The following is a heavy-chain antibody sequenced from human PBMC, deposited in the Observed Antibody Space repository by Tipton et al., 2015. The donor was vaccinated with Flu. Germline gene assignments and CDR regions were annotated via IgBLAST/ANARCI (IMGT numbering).Heavy chain of an antibody. CDR2: ISSTGSDM. V-gene: IGHV3-11*01. CDR1: RFSFSDYY. CDR3: ARVRGRYYYMDI. J-gene: IGHJ6*02. D-gene: IGHD3-10*01. Sequence: SLRLSCAASRFSFSDYYMTWIRQAPGKGLECVSYISSTGSDMYYADSVKGRFTISRDNAKNSLYLQLKGLRAEDTAVYYCARVRGRYYYMDIWGQGTTVSVSS.